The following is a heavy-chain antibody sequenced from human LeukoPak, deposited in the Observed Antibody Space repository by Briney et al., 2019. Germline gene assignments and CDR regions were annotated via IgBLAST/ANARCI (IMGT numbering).Heavy chain of an antibody. V-gene: IGHV4-4*02. CDR1: GGSISSSNW. CDR3: ARDLGPLRYFDWSSYFDY. Sequence: SGTLSLTCVVSGGSISSSNWWSWVRQPPGKGLEWIGEIYHSGSTNYNPSLKSRVTISVDTSKNQFSLKLSSVTAADTAVYYCARDLGPLRYFDWSSYFDYWGQGTLVTVSS. D-gene: IGHD3-9*01. CDR2: IYHSGST. J-gene: IGHJ4*02.